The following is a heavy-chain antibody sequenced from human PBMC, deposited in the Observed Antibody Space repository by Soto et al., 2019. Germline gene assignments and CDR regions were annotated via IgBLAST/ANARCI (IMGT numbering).Heavy chain of an antibody. Sequence: SETLSLTCTVSGVSISGSVNYWGWIRQPPGKGLEWIGSVYHSGTTYYNPSLKSRVTVSADTSKNHFSPRLSSVTAADTAVYYCAATSSGGSLAGDYWGLGILVTVSS. CDR1: GVSISGSVNY. CDR2: VYHSGTT. CDR3: AATSSGGSLAGDY. V-gene: IGHV4-39*02. J-gene: IGHJ4*02. D-gene: IGHD6-19*01.